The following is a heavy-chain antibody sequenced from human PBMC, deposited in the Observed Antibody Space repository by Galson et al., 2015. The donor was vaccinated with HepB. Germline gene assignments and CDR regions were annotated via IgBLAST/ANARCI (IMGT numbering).Heavy chain of an antibody. J-gene: IGHJ4*02. Sequence: SLRLSCAASGFTVSSNYMSWVRQAPGKGLEWVSVIYSGGSTYYADSVKGRFTISRDNSKNTLYLQMNSLRAEDTAVYYCARDLGYCSSTSCYIFDYWGQGTLVTVSS. CDR3: ARDLGYCSSTSCYIFDY. CDR1: GFTVSSNY. D-gene: IGHD2-2*02. CDR2: IYSGGST. V-gene: IGHV3-53*01.